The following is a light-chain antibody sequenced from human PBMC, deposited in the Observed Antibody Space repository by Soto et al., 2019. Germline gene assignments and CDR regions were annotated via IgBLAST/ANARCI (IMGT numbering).Light chain of an antibody. CDR2: GAS. CDR3: QHYKNWPPST. V-gene: IGKV3-15*01. J-gene: IGKJ2*01. CDR1: QSVSSN. Sequence: EIVMTQSPPTLSVSPGERATLSCRASQSVSSNLAWYQQKPGQAPRLLIYGASTRATGIPARFSGSGSGTECTLAISRLQSDDFSVYYCQHYKNWPPSTLGQGTKLEIK.